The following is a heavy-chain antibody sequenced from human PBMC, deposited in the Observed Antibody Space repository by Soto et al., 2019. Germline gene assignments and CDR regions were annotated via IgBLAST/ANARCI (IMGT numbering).Heavy chain of an antibody. V-gene: IGHV1-69*12. J-gene: IGHJ3*02. Sequence: QVQLVQSGAEVKKPGSSVKVSCKASGGTFSSYAISWVLQAPGQGLEWMGGIIPIFGTANYAQKFQGRVTITADESTSTAYMELSSLRSEDTAVYYCARDRGTIVRGVIAHDAFDIRGQGTMVTVSS. CDR2: IIPIFGTA. D-gene: IGHD3-10*01. CDR3: ARDRGTIVRGVIAHDAFDI. CDR1: GGTFSSYA.